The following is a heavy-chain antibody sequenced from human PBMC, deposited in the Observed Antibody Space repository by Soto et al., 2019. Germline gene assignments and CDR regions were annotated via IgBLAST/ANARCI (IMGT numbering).Heavy chain of an antibody. CDR2: IVVGTGNT. J-gene: IGHJ6*02. CDR3: SMDRPDIAIGWPV. V-gene: IGHV1-58*02. Sequence: QMQLVQSGPEVKKPGTSVKVSCKASGFDFGSFGIQWLRQSHGQGLEWIGWIVVGTGNTNYAPNFQGRVTITRDMSTNTAHMDLTNLRSDDTAVYFCSMDRPDIAIGWPVWGQGTTVAVSS. CDR1: GFDFGSFG. D-gene: IGHD2-15*01.